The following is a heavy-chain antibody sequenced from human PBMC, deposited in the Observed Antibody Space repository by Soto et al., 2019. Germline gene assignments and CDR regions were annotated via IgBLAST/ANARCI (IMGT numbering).Heavy chain of an antibody. CDR2: IYPGDSDT. CDR1: GYSFTTYW. CDR3: ARRDDSPTAEYFQH. V-gene: IGHV5-51*01. Sequence: GSLKISCKGSGYSFTTYWIGWVRQIPGKGLEWMGIIYPGDSDTRYSPSFQGQVTISADKSTSTAYLQWSSLKASDTAMYYCARRDDSPTAEYFQHWGQGTLVTVSS. D-gene: IGHD2-21*01. J-gene: IGHJ1*01.